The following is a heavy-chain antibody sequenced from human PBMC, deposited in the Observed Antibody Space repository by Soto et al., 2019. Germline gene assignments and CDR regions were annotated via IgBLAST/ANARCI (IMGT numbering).Heavy chain of an antibody. CDR2: ISWNSGSI. CDR3: AKDMRGRTDYSNYVGPFDY. Sequence: GGSLRLSCAASGFTFSSYARSWVRQAPGKGLEWVSVISWNSGSIGYADSVKGRFTISRDNAKNSLYLQMNSLRAEDTALYYCAKDMRGRTDYSNYVGPFDYWGQGTLVTVSS. CDR1: GFTFSSYA. V-gene: IGHV3-9*01. J-gene: IGHJ4*02. D-gene: IGHD4-4*01.